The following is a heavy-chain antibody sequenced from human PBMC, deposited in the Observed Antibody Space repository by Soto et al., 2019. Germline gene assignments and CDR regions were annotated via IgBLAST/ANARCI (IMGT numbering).Heavy chain of an antibody. CDR3: ATPPPLRGAMTTNINFDF. D-gene: IGHD3-10*01. CDR2: FDPEGGEA. Sequence: GSVKVCFKIYGHPLTELSIHLVRQAPGKGLEWMGGFDPEGGEAIYAQKWHGRVTVTEDTVTGTAYMELRGLKSDDTAVYYCATPPPLRGAMTTNINFDFWGQGTPVTVSS. V-gene: IGHV1-24*01. CDR1: GHPLTELS. J-gene: IGHJ4*02.